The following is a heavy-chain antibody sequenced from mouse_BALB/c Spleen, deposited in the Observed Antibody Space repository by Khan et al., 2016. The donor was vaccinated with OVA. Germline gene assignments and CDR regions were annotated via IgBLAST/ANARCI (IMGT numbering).Heavy chain of an antibody. CDR1: GFTFSSYG. D-gene: IGHD2-2*01. Sequence: EVELVESGGDLVKPGGSLKLSCAASGFTFSSYGMSWVRQTPDKRLEWVATISSGGTYTYYPDSVKGRFTVSRDNAKNTLYLQMSRLKSEDTAMYYGARHPPSWLYYFDYWGRGSTLTVSS. V-gene: IGHV5-6*01. CDR3: ARHPPSWLYYFDY. CDR2: ISSGGTYT. J-gene: IGHJ2*01.